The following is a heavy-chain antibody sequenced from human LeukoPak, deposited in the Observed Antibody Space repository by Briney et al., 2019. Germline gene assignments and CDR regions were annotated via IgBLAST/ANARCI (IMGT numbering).Heavy chain of an antibody. CDR3: ARVRSSSWYGIGY. D-gene: IGHD6-13*01. J-gene: IGHJ4*02. CDR2: INPNSGGT. Sequence: GSVKVSCKASGYTFTGYYMHWVRQAPGQGLEWMGWINPNSGGTNYAQKFQGWVTMTRDTSISTAYMELSRLRSDDTAVYYCARVRSSSWYGIGYWGQGTLVTVSS. CDR1: GYTFTGYY. V-gene: IGHV1-2*04.